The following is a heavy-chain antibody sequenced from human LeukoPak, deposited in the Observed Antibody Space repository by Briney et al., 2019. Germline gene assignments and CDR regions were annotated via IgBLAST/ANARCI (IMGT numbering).Heavy chain of an antibody. D-gene: IGHD3-3*01. CDR1: GFSFRACG. Sequence: GGSLRLSCAASGFSFRACGMHWVRQAPGKGLEWVTFIQYDGSNKYYANSVKGRFTISRDNSKNTLFLQMNSLTAADAAIYYCAKGAGVGFDYWGQGTLVTVSS. CDR3: AKGAGVGFDY. V-gene: IGHV3-30*02. CDR2: IQYDGSNK. J-gene: IGHJ4*02.